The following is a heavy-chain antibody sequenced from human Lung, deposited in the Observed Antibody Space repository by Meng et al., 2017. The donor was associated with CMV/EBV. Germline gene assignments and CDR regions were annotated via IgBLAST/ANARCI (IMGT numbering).Heavy chain of an antibody. CDR3: ARRPWGLDV. CDR2: INQDGSEK. CDR1: GFTFSSYW. V-gene: IGHV3-7*01. J-gene: IGHJ6*02. Sequence: LTGAASGFTFSSYWMSWVRQAPGKGLEWVANINQDGSEKYYVDSVEGRFTISRDNAKDSLYLQMNALRAEDTAVYYCARRPWGLDVWGQGTPVNGAS.